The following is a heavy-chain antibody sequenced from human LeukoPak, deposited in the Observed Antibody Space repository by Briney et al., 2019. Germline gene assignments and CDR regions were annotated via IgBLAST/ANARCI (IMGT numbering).Heavy chain of an antibody. CDR1: GFTFNNYA. V-gene: IGHV3-23*01. D-gene: IGHD5-24*01. CDR3: ARTIEMATISYFDY. Sequence: GGSLRLSCAASGFTFNNYAMSWVRQAPGKGLEWVSAISGSGGSTYYADSVKGRFTISRDNAKNSLYLQMNSLRAGDTAVYYCARTIEMATISYFDYWGQGTLVTVSS. CDR2: ISGSGGST. J-gene: IGHJ4*02.